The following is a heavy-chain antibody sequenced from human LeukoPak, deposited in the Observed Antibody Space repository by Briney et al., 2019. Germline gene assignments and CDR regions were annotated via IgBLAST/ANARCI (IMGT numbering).Heavy chain of an antibody. CDR2: ISYDGSNK. D-gene: IGHD2-21*02. J-gene: IGHJ4*02. Sequence: GGSLRLSCAASGFTFSSYAMSWVRQAPGKGLEWVAVISYDGSNKYYADSVKGRFTISRDNSKNTLYLQMNSLRAEDTAVYYCARDPAYCGGDCPPVLDYWGQGTLVTVSS. V-gene: IGHV3-30*04. CDR3: ARDPAYCGGDCPPVLDY. CDR1: GFTFSSYA.